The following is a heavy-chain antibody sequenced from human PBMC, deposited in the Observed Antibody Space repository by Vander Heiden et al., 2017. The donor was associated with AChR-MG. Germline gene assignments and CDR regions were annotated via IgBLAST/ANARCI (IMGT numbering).Heavy chain of an antibody. CDR3: ARLGKGVEILAPNFDY. D-gene: IGHD1-7*01. J-gene: IGHJ4*02. CDR1: GFPFSGYA. CDR2: LSHDSNTE. Sequence: QGQRVELGGGVVQPGRSLRRSCAASGFPFSGYAMHWVPQAPGKGLEWMATLSHDSNTESYGDSVKGRFTISRDNSKNTLYLQLDSLRNDDTAVYYCARLGKGVEILAPNFDYWGQGTLVTVSS. V-gene: IGHV3-30*03.